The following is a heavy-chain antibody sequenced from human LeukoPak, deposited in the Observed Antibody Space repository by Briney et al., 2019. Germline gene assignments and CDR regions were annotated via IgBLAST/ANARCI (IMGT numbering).Heavy chain of an antibody. V-gene: IGHV1-2*02. D-gene: IGHD3-10*01. CDR3: ARDLLGSDYYGSGSYPDY. CDR1: GYTFTGYY. CDR2: INPNSGGT. Sequence: GASVKVSCKASGYTFTGYYMRWVRQAPGQGLEWMGWINPNSGGTNYAQKFLGRVTMTRDTSISTAYMELSRLRSDDTAVYYCARDLLGSDYYGSGSYPDYWGQGTLVTVSS. J-gene: IGHJ4*02.